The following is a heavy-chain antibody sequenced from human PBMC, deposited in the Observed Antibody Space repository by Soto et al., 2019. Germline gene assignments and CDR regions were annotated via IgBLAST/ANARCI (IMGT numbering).Heavy chain of an antibody. J-gene: IGHJ6*02. Sequence: QVQLVQSGAEVKKPGSSVKVSCKASGGTVSSYAISWVRQAPGQGLEWMGGIIPVFGTVNYAQKLQGGVPTTPVDCKRTAYLARSSMRSEDTAVYYCARGYCSGGSCFKYNYHGMDAWGQGTTVTVSS. V-gene: IGHV1-69*05. CDR3: ARGYCSGGSCFKYNYHGMDA. CDR2: IIPVFGTV. D-gene: IGHD2-15*01. CDR1: GGTVSSYA.